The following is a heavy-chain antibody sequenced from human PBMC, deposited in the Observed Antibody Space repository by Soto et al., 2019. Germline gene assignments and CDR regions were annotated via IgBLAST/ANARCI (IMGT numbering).Heavy chain of an antibody. V-gene: IGHV1-3*01. CDR3: VRRHVSATGIDCFDP. J-gene: IGHJ5*02. D-gene: IGHD6-13*01. Sequence: GASVKVSCKASGYTFTSYGIRWVRQATGQRLEWMGWINAANGDTKYSPKFQGRVTITRDTSASTAYMELSSLRSEDTAVYYCVRRHVSATGIDCFDPWGQGTLVTVSS. CDR2: INAANGDT. CDR1: GYTFTSYG.